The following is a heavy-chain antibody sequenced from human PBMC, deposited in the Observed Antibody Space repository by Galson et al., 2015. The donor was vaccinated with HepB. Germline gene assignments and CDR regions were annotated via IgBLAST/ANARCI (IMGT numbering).Heavy chain of an antibody. CDR2: MSGGGTST. V-gene: IGHV3-23*01. Sequence: SLRLSCAASGFSFSTYAMTWVRQAPGKGLEWLSVMSGGGTSTYYADSVKGRFTISRDNSKNTVYLQMNSLRAEDTAVYYCAKGIAAAGSGDAFDMWGQRTMVTVSS. CDR1: GFSFSTYA. D-gene: IGHD6-13*01. CDR3: AKGIAAAGSGDAFDM. J-gene: IGHJ3*02.